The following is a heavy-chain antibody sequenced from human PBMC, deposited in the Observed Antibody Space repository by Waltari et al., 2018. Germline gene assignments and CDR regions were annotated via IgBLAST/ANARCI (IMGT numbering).Heavy chain of an antibody. D-gene: IGHD5-12*01. CDR1: GGSISRYY. CDR3: ARTTRVATGFDY. V-gene: IGHV4-59*01. J-gene: IGHJ4*02. Sequence: QVQLQESGPGLVKPSETLSLTCTVSGGSISRYYWSWIRQPSGKGLEWIGYIYYSGSTNYNPSLKSRVTISVDTSKNQFSLKLSSVTAADTAVYYCARTTRVATGFDYWGQGTLVTVSS. CDR2: IYYSGST.